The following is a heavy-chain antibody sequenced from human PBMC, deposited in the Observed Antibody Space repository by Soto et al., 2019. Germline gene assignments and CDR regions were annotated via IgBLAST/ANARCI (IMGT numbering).Heavy chain of an antibody. D-gene: IGHD6-13*01. CDR1: GFTFTSSA. CDR2: IVVGSGNT. Sequence: SVKVSCKASGFTFTSSAVQWVRQARGQRLEWIGWIVVGSGNTNYAQKFQERVTITRDMSTSTAYMELSSLRSEDTAVYYCAAEGIAAAGKYYYYGMDVWGQGTTVTVSS. J-gene: IGHJ6*02. CDR3: AAEGIAAAGKYYYYGMDV. V-gene: IGHV1-58*01.